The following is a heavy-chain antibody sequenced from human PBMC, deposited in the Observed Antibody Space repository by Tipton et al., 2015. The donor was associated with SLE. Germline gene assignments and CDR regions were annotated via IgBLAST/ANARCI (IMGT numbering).Heavy chain of an antibody. V-gene: IGHV4-59*11. Sequence: TLSLTCTVSGGSISSHYWSWIRQPPGKGLEWIGYIYYSGSTNYNPSLKSRVTISVDTSKNQFSLKLSSVTAADTAVYYCARGGSYYPFDYWGQGTWSPSPQ. CDR2: IYYSGST. CDR1: GGSISSHY. D-gene: IGHD1-26*01. CDR3: ARGGSYYPFDY. J-gene: IGHJ4*02.